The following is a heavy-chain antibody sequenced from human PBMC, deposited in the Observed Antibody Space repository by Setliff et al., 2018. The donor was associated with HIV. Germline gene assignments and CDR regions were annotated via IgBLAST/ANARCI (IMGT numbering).Heavy chain of an antibody. D-gene: IGHD2-15*01. CDR2: IYYSGST. V-gene: IGHV4-39*01. CDR3: ARSRIHCSGGSCYPNWFDP. J-gene: IGHJ5*02. CDR1: GGSISSSSYY. Sequence: PSETLSLTCTVSGGSISSSSYYWGWIRQPPGKGLEWIGSIYYSGSTYYNPSLKSRVTISVDTSKNQFSLKLSPVTAADTAVYYCARSRIHCSGGSCYPNWFDPWGQGTLVTVSS.